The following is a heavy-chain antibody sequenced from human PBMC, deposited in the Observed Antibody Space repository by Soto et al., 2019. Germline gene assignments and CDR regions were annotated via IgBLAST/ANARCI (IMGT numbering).Heavy chain of an antibody. Sequence: SETLSLTCAVYGGSFSGYYWSWIRQPPGKGLEWIGEINHSGSTNYNPSLKSRVTISVDTSKNQFSLKLSSVTAADTAVYYCARGPPSWVQLWLSSDYYYGMDVWGQGTTVTGSS. J-gene: IGHJ6*02. D-gene: IGHD5-18*01. CDR2: INHSGST. V-gene: IGHV4-34*01. CDR1: GGSFSGYY. CDR3: ARGPPSWVQLWLSSDYYYGMDV.